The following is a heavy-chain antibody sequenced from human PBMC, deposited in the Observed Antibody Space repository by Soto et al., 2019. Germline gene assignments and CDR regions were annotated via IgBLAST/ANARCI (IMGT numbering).Heavy chain of an antibody. D-gene: IGHD5-12*01. CDR3: AKGLGALVDTTYGMDV. CDR1: GFTFSSYG. V-gene: IGHV3-30*18. J-gene: IGHJ6*02. Sequence: QVQLVESGGGVVQPGRSLRLSCAASGFTFSSYGMHWVRQAPGKGLEWVAVISYDGSNKYYADSVKGRFTISRDNSKNTVYLQMKRLRAEDTAVYYCAKGLGALVDTTYGMDVWGQGTTVTVSS. CDR2: ISYDGSNK.